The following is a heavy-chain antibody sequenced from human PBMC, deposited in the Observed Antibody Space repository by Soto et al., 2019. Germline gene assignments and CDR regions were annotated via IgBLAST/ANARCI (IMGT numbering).Heavy chain of an antibody. D-gene: IGHD6-13*01. CDR1: GYSFTSYW. Sequence: GESLKISCKGSGYSFTSYWIGWVRQMPGKGLEWMGIIYPGDSDTRYSPSFQGQVTISADKSISTAYLQWSSLKASDTAMYYCARHRTGYSSSWYGAHGYYYYGMDVWGQGTTVTVSS. V-gene: IGHV5-51*01. J-gene: IGHJ6*02. CDR2: IYPGDSDT. CDR3: ARHRTGYSSSWYGAHGYYYYGMDV.